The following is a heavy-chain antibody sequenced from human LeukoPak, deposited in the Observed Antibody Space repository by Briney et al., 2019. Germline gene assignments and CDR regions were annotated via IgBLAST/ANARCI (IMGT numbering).Heavy chain of an antibody. Sequence: GGSLRLSCAASGFTSSSLAMSWVRPAPGKGLEWVSAISGSGGSTYYADSLKGRFTLSRHKSQHTLYLQMNSLRAPGPALFFLSKESDGYYFTTSDYWGQETLVTVSS. J-gene: IGHJ4*02. V-gene: IGHV3-23*01. D-gene: IGHD3-22*01. CDR2: ISGSGGST. CDR1: GFTSSSLA. CDR3: SKESDGYYFTTSDY.